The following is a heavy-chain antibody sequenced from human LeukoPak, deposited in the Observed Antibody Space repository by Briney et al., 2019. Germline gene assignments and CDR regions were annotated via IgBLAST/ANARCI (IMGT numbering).Heavy chain of an antibody. CDR3: TKGGLKVDHWYYYYMDV. CDR1: GGTFSNYA. J-gene: IGHJ6*03. CDR2: IIPIFGTA. V-gene: IGHV1-69*13. Sequence: ASVKVSCKASGGTFSNYAISWVQQAPGRGLEWMGGIIPIFGTANYAQKFQGRVTITADESTSTAYMELSSLRSEDTAVYYCTKGGLKVDHWYYYYMDVWGKGTTVTISS.